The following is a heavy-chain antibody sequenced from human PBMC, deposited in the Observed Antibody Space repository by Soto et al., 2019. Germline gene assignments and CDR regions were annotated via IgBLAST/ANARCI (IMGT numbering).Heavy chain of an antibody. V-gene: IGHV1-46*01. Sequence: ASVKVSCKASGYTFTSYYMHWVRQAPGQGLEWMGIINPSGGSTSYAQKFQGRVTMTRDTSTSTVYMELSSLRSEDTAVYYCAREYHTVTTETYYYYYGMDVWGQGTTVTVSS. J-gene: IGHJ6*02. D-gene: IGHD4-4*01. CDR3: AREYHTVTTETYYYYYGMDV. CDR1: GYTFTSYY. CDR2: INPSGGST.